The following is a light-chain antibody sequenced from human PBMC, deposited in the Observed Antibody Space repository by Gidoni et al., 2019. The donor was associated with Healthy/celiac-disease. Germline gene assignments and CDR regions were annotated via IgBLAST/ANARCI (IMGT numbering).Light chain of an antibody. CDR1: QIVSSSY. J-gene: IGKJ1*01. CDR2: GAS. Sequence: EIVLTQSPGTLSLSPGERATLSCRASQIVSSSYLAWYQQKPGQAPRLLIYGASSRATGIPDRFSGSGSGTDFTLTISSLEPEDFAVYYCQQYGSSSWTFGQGTKVEIK. CDR3: QQYGSSSWT. V-gene: IGKV3-20*01.